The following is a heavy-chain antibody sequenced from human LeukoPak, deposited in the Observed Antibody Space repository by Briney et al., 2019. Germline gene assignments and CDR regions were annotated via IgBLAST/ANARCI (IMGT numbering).Heavy chain of an antibody. CDR3: AHRYCGGDCYSLGYYYMDV. J-gene: IGHJ6*03. CDR1: GYTFTGYY. CDR2: INPNSGGT. V-gene: IGHV1-2*02. D-gene: IGHD2-21*02. Sequence: ASVKVSCKASGYTFTGYYMHWVRQAPGQGLEWMGWINPNSGGTNYAQKFQGRVTMTRDTSISTAYMELSSLRSEDTAVYYCAHRYCGGDCYSLGYYYMDVWGKGTTVTISS.